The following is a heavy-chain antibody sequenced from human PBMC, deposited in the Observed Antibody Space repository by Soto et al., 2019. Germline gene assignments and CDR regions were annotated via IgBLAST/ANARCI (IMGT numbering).Heavy chain of an antibody. D-gene: IGHD6-19*01. CDR1: GYTFTSYG. J-gene: IGHJ6*02. CDR2: ISAYNGNT. CDR3: ARDRVAVATRYGMDV. Sequence: SVMVSCKASGYTFTSYGISWVRQAPVQGLEWMGWISAYNGNTNYAQKLQGRVTMTTDTSTSTAYMELRSLRSDDTAVYYCARDRVAVATRYGMDVWGQGTTVTVSS. V-gene: IGHV1-18*04.